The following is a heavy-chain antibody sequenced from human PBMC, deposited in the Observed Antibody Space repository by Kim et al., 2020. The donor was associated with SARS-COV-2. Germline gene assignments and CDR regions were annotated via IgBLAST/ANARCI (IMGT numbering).Heavy chain of an antibody. D-gene: IGHD2-15*01. J-gene: IGHJ4*02. V-gene: IGHV3-30*04. Sequence: GGSLRLSCAASGFTFSSYAMHWVRQAPGKGLEWVAVISYDGSNKYYADSVKGRFTISRDNSKNTLYLQMNSLRAEDTAVYYCASEREYCSGGSCYPSSFGYWGQGTLVTVSS. CDR3: ASEREYCSGGSCYPSSFGY. CDR2: ISYDGSNK. CDR1: GFTFSSYA.